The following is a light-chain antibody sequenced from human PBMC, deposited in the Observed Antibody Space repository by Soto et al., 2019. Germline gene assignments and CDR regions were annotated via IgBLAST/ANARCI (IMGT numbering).Light chain of an antibody. CDR2: DTD. Sequence: QAVVTQEPALTVSPGGTVTLTCGSSTATVTSGHYPYWFQQKPGQAPRTLIHDTDNKHSWTPARFSGSLLGGKAALTLSGAQPEDEAEYYCSLSYSGGRIFGGGTKLTVL. CDR3: SLSYSGGRI. CDR1: TATVTSGHY. V-gene: IGLV7-46*01. J-gene: IGLJ2*01.